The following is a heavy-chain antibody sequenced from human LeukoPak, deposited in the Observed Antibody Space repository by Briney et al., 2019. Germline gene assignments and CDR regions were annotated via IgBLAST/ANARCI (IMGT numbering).Heavy chain of an antibody. D-gene: IGHD2-15*01. CDR3: AKGRALEVVAAFNY. J-gene: IGHJ4*02. V-gene: IGHV3-23*01. Sequence: PGGSLRLSCAASGFTFDDYAMHWVRQAPGKGLEWVSAISGSGANTYYADSVKGRFTISRDNSKNTPYLQMNSLRADDTAVYYCAKGRALEVVAAFNYWGQGTVVTVSS. CDR2: ISGSGANT. CDR1: GFTFDDYA.